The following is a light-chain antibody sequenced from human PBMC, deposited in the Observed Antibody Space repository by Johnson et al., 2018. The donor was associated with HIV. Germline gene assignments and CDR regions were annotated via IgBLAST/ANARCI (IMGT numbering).Light chain of an antibody. CDR2: DNN. Sequence: HSVLTQPPLVSAAPRQKVTISCSGSSSNIGKNYVSWYRHLPGTAPKLLIYDNNKRPSGIPDRFSASKSGTSATLAITGLQTGDEADYYCGKWDSRLIAYVFGTGTKVTFL. CDR1: SSNIGKNY. CDR3: GKWDSRLIAYV. J-gene: IGLJ1*01. V-gene: IGLV1-51*01.